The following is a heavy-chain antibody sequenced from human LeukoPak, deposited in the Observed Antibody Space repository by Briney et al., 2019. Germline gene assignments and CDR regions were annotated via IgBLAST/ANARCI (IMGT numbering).Heavy chain of an antibody. CDR2: ISYDGSNK. CDR1: GFTFSSCV. D-gene: IGHD6-13*01. J-gene: IGHJ5*01. CDR3: ASEYTSNWYVY. Sequence: GGSLRLSCAASGFTFSSCVMHWVRQAPGKGLEWVASISYDGSNKHFADSVKGRFTISRDNSKKTLYLQMNSRRPEDTAVYYCASEYTSNWYVYWGQGTLVTVSS. V-gene: IGHV3-30*04.